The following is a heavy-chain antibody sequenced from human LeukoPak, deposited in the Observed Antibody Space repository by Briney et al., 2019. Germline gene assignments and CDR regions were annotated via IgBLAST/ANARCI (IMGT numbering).Heavy chain of an antibody. CDR3: ARDTIYVWGSYSNWFDP. Sequence: GGSLRLSCAASGFTFSSYSMNWVRQAPGKGLEWVSSISSSSSYIYYADSVKGRFTISRDNAKNSLYLQMNSLRAEDTAVYYCARDTIYVWGSYSNWFDPWGQGTLVTVSS. CDR2: ISSSSSYI. J-gene: IGHJ5*02. D-gene: IGHD3-16*01. V-gene: IGHV3-21*01. CDR1: GFTFSSYS.